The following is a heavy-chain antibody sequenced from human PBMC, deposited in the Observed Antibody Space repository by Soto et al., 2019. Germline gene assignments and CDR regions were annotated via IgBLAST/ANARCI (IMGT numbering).Heavy chain of an antibody. Sequence: EVQLVETGGGLIQSGGSLRLSCAASGFTVSSNYMSWVRQAPGKGLEWVSVIYSGGSTYCADSVKGRFTISRDNSKNTLYLQMNSLRAEDTAVYYCAREGRGWHYFDYWGQGTLVTVSS. CDR1: GFTVSSNY. V-gene: IGHV3-53*02. J-gene: IGHJ4*02. D-gene: IGHD6-19*01. CDR2: IYSGGST. CDR3: AREGRGWHYFDY.